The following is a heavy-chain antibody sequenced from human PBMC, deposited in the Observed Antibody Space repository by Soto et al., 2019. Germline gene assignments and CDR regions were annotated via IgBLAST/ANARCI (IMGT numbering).Heavy chain of an antibody. CDR3: ARDREVLTIFGVVIINNWFDP. J-gene: IGHJ5*02. Sequence: ASVNVSCKASGYTFTSYYMHWVRQAPGQGLEWMGIINPSGGSTSYAQKFQGRVTMTRDTSTSTVYMELSSLRSEDTAVYYCARDREVLTIFGVVIINNWFDPWGQGTLVTVSS. D-gene: IGHD3-3*01. CDR2: INPSGGST. CDR1: GYTFTSYY. V-gene: IGHV1-46*01.